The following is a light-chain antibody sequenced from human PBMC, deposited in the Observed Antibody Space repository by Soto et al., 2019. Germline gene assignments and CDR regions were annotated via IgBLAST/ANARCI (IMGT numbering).Light chain of an antibody. CDR1: QSVNSN. V-gene: IGKV3-15*01. CDR2: GIS. Sequence: ERVMTQSPAILSVSPGASATLACRASQSVNSNYLAWYQQHAGQPPRVXIYGISTRATGIPARFSGSGSGTEFTLTISSLQTEDSATYYCQQLDSMPITFGQGTRLEIK. CDR3: QQLDSMPIT. J-gene: IGKJ5*01.